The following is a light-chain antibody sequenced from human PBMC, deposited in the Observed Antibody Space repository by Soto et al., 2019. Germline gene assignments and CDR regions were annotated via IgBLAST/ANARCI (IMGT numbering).Light chain of an antibody. Sequence: DIQMTQSPSSRSASVGERVTITCLASQSISSYLNWYQQKPGKAPKLLIYAASSLQSGVPSRFSGSGSGTDFTLTISSLQPEDFATYYCQQSYSTLITFGQGTRLETK. V-gene: IGKV1-39*01. CDR3: QQSYSTLIT. CDR1: QSISSY. CDR2: AAS. J-gene: IGKJ5*01.